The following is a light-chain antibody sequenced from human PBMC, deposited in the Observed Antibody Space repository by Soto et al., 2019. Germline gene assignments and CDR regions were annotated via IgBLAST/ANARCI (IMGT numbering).Light chain of an antibody. V-gene: IGKV3-11*01. CDR2: DAS. J-gene: IGKJ5*01. CDR1: QSVSTY. CDR3: QQRRSWPPTIT. Sequence: EIVLTQSPATLSLSPVERATLSCRAIQSVSTYLAWYQQRPGQAPRLLIYDASYRATDIPPRFSGSGSGTDFTLTISSLEPEDFAVYYCQQRRSWPPTITFGQGTRLEIK.